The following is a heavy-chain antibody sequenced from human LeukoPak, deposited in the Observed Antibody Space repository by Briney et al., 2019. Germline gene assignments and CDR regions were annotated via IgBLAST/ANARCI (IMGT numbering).Heavy chain of an antibody. CDR1: GGSISSTSHY. CDR2: IYYTGTT. J-gene: IGHJ4*02. Sequence: SETLSFTCNVSGGSISSTSHYWGWIRQPPGKGLEWLGNIYYTGTTYYNPSLKSRLTISVDTSKNQFSLRLTSVTAADTAIYYCARGQGAADYWGQGILVIVSS. CDR3: ARGQGAADY. V-gene: IGHV4-39*07. D-gene: IGHD1-26*01.